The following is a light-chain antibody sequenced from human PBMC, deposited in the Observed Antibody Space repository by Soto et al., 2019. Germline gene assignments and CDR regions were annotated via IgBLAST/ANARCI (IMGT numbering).Light chain of an antibody. CDR2: WAS. J-gene: IGKJ1*01. Sequence: DIVMTQSPDSLAVSLGERATINCKSSQSILYSPNNKNYLAWYQQKPGQPPKLLIYWASTRESGVPDRFSGSGSGTHFTLTISSLQAEDVAVHYCQQYYNPPQNFGQGTKVEIK. CDR1: QSILYSPNNKNY. V-gene: IGKV4-1*01. CDR3: QQYYNPPQN.